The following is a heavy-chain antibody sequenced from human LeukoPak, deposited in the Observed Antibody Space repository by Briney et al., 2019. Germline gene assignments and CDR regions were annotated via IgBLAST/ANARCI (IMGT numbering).Heavy chain of an antibody. CDR1: GFTFSSYS. J-gene: IGHJ6*03. CDR3: AREWVRYNCNDANYYYYMDV. Sequence: PGGSLRLSCAASGFTFSSYSMSWVRQAPGRGLEWVSSISSSSSYIYYAHSLKGRFTISTDNAKNSMYMQMNSLRAEDTAVYYCAREWVRYNCNDANYYYYMDVWGKGTTVTVSS. V-gene: IGHV3-21*01. D-gene: IGHD1-20*01. CDR2: ISSSSSYI.